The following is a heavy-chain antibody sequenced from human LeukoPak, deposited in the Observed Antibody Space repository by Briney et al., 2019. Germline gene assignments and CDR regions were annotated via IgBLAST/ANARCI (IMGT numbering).Heavy chain of an antibody. CDR3: ARGAPYSSGWLAGY. CDR2: IYYSGST. J-gene: IGHJ4*02. CDR1: GGSISSGDYY. D-gene: IGHD6-19*01. Sequence: PSQTLSLTCTVSGGSISSGDYYWSWIRPSPGKGLEWIGYIYYSGSTYYNPSLKSRVTLSIDTSKNHFSLKLSSVTAADTAVYYCARGAPYSSGWLAGYWGQGTLVTVSS. V-gene: IGHV4-30-4*01.